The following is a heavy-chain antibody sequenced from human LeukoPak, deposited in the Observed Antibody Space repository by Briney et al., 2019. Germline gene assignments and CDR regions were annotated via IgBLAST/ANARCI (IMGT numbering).Heavy chain of an antibody. CDR3: AKVGYSYGYPYFDY. V-gene: IGHV3-53*05. CDR1: GFTVSSNY. D-gene: IGHD5-18*01. CDR2: IYSGGST. J-gene: IGHJ4*02. Sequence: GGSLRLSCAASGFTVSSNYMSWVRQAPGKGLEWVSVIYSGGSTYYADSVKGRFTISRDNSKNTLYLQMNILRAEDTAVYYCAKVGYSYGYPYFDYWGQGTLVTVSS.